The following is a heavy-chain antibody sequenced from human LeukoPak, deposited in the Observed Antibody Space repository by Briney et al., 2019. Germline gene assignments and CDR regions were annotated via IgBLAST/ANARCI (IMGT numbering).Heavy chain of an antibody. CDR3: ARNFGF. Sequence: SETLSLTCTVSGVSISSGSSYWNWIRQPPGKGLEWIGYMHSNGRTNYNSSLKSRVTISLDTSKNQFSLKLSSVTAADTAVYYCARNFGFWGQGALVTVSS. J-gene: IGHJ4*02. CDR1: GVSISSGSSY. V-gene: IGHV4-30-4*08. CDR2: MHSNGRT.